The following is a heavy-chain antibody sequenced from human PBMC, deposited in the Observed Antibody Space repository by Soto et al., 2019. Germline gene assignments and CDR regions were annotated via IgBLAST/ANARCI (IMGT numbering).Heavy chain of an antibody. CDR3: VRGQCDRYDRLGYFVRH. J-gene: IGHJ1*01. V-gene: IGHV3-74*01. Sequence: EVQLVESGGGLVQPGGSLRLSCAASGFTFSSYWMHWVRQAPGKGLEWVSRMNMDGNRISYVDSVKGRCTISRDNAKNSIYMEMNSARVDDTAVYSCVRGQCDRYDRLGYFVRHWGQGSLVTVSS. CDR1: GFTFSSYW. D-gene: IGHD3-22*01. CDR2: MNMDGNRI.